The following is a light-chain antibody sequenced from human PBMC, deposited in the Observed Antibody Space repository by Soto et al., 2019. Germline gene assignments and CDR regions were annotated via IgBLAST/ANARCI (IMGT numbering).Light chain of an antibody. CDR2: EVN. CDR1: SSDVGGYNY. J-gene: IGLJ1*01. CDR3: TSYAGGNNV. V-gene: IGLV2-8*01. Sequence: QSALTQPPSASGSPGQSVTSSCTGTSSDVGGYNYVSWYQQHPGKVPKLMVYEVNKRPSGVPDRFSGSKSGNTASLTVSGLQAADAADYYCTSYAGGNNVFGTGTKVTVL.